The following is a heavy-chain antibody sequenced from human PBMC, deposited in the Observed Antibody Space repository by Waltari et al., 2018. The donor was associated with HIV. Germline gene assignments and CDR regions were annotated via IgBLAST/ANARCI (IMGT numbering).Heavy chain of an antibody. CDR3: ARRRDGYNRGFDY. D-gene: IGHD5-12*01. CDR2: INHSGST. J-gene: IGHJ4*02. Sequence: QVQLQQWGAGLLKPSETLSLTSAVYGGFFSGYSWSWIRQPPGKGLEWIGEINHSGSTNYNPSLKSRVTISVDTSKNQFSLKLSSVTAADTAVYYCARRRDGYNRGFDYWGQGTLVTVSS. V-gene: IGHV4-34*01. CDR1: GGFFSGYS.